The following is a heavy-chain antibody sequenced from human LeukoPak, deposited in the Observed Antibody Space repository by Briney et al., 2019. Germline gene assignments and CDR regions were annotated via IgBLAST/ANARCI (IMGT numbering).Heavy chain of an antibody. V-gene: IGHV4-61*02. CDR3: ASVAAAGTYFQH. CDR1: GGSISSGSYY. CDR2: IYTSGST. D-gene: IGHD6-13*01. J-gene: IGHJ1*01. Sequence: SETLSLTCTVSGGSISSGSYYWRWIRQPAGKGLEWIGRIYTSGSTNYNPSLKSRVTILVDTSKNQFSLKLSSVTAADTAVYYCASVAAAGTYFQHWGQGTLVTVSS.